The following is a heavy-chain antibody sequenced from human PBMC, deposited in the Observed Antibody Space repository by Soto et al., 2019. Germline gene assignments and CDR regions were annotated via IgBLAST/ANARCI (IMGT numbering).Heavy chain of an antibody. CDR2: IWYDGSNK. V-gene: IGHV3-33*01. D-gene: IGHD5-12*01. CDR1: GFTFSSYG. Sequence: GGSLRLSCAASGFTFSSYGMHWVRQAPGKGLEWVAVIWYDGSNKYYADSVKGRFTISRDNSKNTLYLQMNSLRAEDTAVYYCARDRGGYEVSYYFDYWGQGTLVTVSS. CDR3: ARDRGGYEVSYYFDY. J-gene: IGHJ4*02.